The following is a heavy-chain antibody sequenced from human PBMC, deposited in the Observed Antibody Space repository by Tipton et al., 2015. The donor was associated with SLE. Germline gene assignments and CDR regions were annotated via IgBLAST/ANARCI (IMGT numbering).Heavy chain of an antibody. CDR3: VREGVVAARRGWYFDL. D-gene: IGHD2-15*01. J-gene: IGHJ2*01. CDR2: IYYSGTT. CDR1: GGSISSHY. Sequence: TLSLTCAVSGGSISSHYWSWIRQPPGKGLEWIGYIYYSGTTNYNPSLKSRVTISVDTSKNQFSLKLSSVTAADTAVYYCVREGVVAARRGWYFDLWGRGTLVTVSS. V-gene: IGHV4-59*11.